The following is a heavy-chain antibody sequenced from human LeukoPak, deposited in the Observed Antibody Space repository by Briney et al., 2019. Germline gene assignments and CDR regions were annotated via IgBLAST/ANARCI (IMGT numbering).Heavy chain of an antibody. CDR3: AVYSSSWYAYFDY. CDR1: GYTFTGYY. CDR2: INPNSGGT. J-gene: IGHJ4*02. V-gene: IGHV1-2*02. D-gene: IGHD6-13*01. Sequence: PMASVKVSCKASGYTFTGYYMHWVRQAPGQGLEWMGWINPNSGGTNYAQKFQGRVTMTRNTSISTAYMELSSLRSEDTAVYYCAVYSSSWYAYFDYWGQGTLVTVSS.